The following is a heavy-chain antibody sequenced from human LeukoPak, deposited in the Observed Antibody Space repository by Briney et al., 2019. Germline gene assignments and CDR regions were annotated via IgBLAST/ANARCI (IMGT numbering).Heavy chain of an antibody. V-gene: IGHV4-39*07. J-gene: IGHJ4*02. D-gene: IGHD3-10*01. Sequence: PSETLSLTCTVSGGSISSSSYYWGWIRQPPGKGLEWIGEINHSGSTNYNPSLKSRVTISVDTSKNQYSLKLSSVTAADTAAYYCARDPGDYYGSGTLHGYWGQGTLVTVSS. CDR2: INHSGST. CDR1: GGSISSSSYY. CDR3: ARDPGDYYGSGTLHGY.